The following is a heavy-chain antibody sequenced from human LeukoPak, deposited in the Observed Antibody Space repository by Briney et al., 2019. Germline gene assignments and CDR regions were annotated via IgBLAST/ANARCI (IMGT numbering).Heavy chain of an antibody. CDR2: ISGSGGST. J-gene: IGHJ6*02. Sequence: GGSLRLSCAASGFTFSSYAMSWVRQAPGKGLEWVSAISGSGGSTYYADSVKGRFTISRDNSKNTLYLQMNSLRAEDTAVYYCAKDRPQEYCSSTSCYADYYYGMDVWAKGPRSPSP. V-gene: IGHV3-23*01. CDR3: AKDRPQEYCSSTSCYADYYYGMDV. D-gene: IGHD2-2*01. CDR1: GFTFSSYA.